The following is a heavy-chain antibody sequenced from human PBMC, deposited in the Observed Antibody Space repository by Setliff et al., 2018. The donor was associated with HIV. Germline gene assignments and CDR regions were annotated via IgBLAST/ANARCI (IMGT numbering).Heavy chain of an antibody. CDR2: ISASNGYT. CDR3: ARDSESLLLWFGESDDY. V-gene: IGHV1-18*01. D-gene: IGHD3-10*01. Sequence: ASVTVSCKPSGYTFSSYGISWVRQAPGQGLEWMGWISASNGYTDYAQKFRDRVTLTTDTSTSTAYMELRSLRSDDTAVYYCARDSESLLLWFGESDDYWGQGTLVTVSS. CDR1: GYTFSSYG. J-gene: IGHJ4*02.